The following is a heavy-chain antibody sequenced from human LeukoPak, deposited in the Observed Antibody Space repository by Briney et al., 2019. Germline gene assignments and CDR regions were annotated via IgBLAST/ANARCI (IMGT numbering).Heavy chain of an antibody. CDR2: IWYDGSNK. Sequence: GGSLRLSCAASGFTFSSYGMHWVRQAPGKGLEWVAVIWYDGSNKYYADSVKGRFTISRDNSKNTLYLQMNSLRAEDTAVYYCTRGGSSSGPGDNWGQGTLVTVSS. CDR3: TRGGSSSGPGDN. CDR1: GFTFSSYG. V-gene: IGHV3-33*01. J-gene: IGHJ4*02. D-gene: IGHD6-6*01.